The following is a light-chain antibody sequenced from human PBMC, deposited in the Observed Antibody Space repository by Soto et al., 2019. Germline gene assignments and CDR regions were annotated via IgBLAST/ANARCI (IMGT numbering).Light chain of an antibody. CDR1: QTISSSY. Sequence: EIVLTQSPDILSLSPGERATLSCRASQTISSSYLAWYQQKPGQAPRLLIYGASSRANGVPDRFSDSESETDFTLTINRLEPEDAAVYYCQQFGNSPKFSFGPGTKVDIE. CDR3: QQFGNSPKFS. V-gene: IGKV3-20*01. J-gene: IGKJ3*01. CDR2: GAS.